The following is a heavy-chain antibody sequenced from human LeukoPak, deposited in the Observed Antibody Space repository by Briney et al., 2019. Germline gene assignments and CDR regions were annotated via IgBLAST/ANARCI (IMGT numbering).Heavy chain of an antibody. J-gene: IGHJ4*02. D-gene: IGHD6-19*01. CDR2: ISAYNGNT. V-gene: IGHV1-18*01. CDR3: AGDLAGAYYFDY. CDR1: GDTFTSYA. Sequence: ASVKVSCKASGDTFTSYAITWVQQAPGQGLEWMGWISAYNGNTNYAQEVQGRVTMTTDTSTSTAYMELRSLRSDDTAVYYCAGDLAGAYYFDYWGQGTLVTVSS.